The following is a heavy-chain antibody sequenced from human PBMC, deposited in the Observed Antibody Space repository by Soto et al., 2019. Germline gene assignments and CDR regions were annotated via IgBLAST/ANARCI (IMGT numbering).Heavy chain of an antibody. CDR1: GYSFTTYW. CDR2: IYPGDSDT. Sequence: EVQLVQSGAEVKKPGESLKISCKGSGYSFTTYWIGWVRQMSGKGLEWMGIIYPGDSDTRYSPSFQGQVTISADKSISTAYLQWSSLKASDTAMYYCARRAGTTHYYYYYGMDVWGQGTTVTVSS. V-gene: IGHV5-51*01. D-gene: IGHD1-7*01. CDR3: ARRAGTTHYYYYYGMDV. J-gene: IGHJ6*02.